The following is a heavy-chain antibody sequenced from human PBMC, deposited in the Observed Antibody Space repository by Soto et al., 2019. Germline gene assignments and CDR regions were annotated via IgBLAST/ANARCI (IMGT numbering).Heavy chain of an antibody. CDR2: ISGSGGST. D-gene: IGHD5-12*01. V-gene: IGHV3-23*01. Sequence: GGSLRLSCAASGFTFSSYAMSWVRQAPGKGLEWVSAISGSGGSTYYADSVKGRFTISRDNSKNTLYLQMNSLRAEDTAVYYCAKDRVYSGPHYYGMDVWGQGTTVTVSS. CDR3: AKDRVYSGPHYYGMDV. CDR1: GFTFSSYA. J-gene: IGHJ6*02.